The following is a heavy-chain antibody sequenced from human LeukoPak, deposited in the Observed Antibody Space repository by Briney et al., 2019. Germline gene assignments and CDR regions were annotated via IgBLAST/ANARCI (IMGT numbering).Heavy chain of an antibody. V-gene: IGHV4-59*01. CDR2: VYYSGST. J-gene: IGHJ1*01. D-gene: IGHD6-13*01. CDR1: GGSISSYY. CDR3: ARGPGSSSWKNVAFYFQH. Sequence: SETLSLTCTVSGGSISSYYWSWIRLPPGKGLEWIGYVYYSGSTNYNPSLKSRVTISVDTSKNQFSLKLSSVTAADTAVYYCARGPGSSSWKNVAFYFQHWGQGTLVTVSS.